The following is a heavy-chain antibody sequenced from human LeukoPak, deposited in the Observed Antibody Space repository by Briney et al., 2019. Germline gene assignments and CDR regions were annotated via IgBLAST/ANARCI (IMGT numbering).Heavy chain of an antibody. J-gene: IGHJ6*03. CDR3: ARVNIVVVPAAYYYYMDV. Sequence: SETLSLTCAVSGGSISSGGYSWRWLRQPPGKGLEWIGYIYHSGSTYYNPSLKSRVTISVDRSKNQFSLKLSSVTAADTAVYYCARVNIVVVPAAYYYYMDVWGKGTTVTVSS. CDR2: IYHSGST. D-gene: IGHD2-2*01. V-gene: IGHV4-30-2*01. CDR1: GGSISSGGYS.